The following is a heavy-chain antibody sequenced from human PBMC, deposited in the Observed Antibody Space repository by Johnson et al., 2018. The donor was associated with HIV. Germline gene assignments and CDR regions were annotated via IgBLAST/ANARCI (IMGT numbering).Heavy chain of an antibody. CDR1: GFTFSSYA. CDR3: ARVRTGNHNAFDI. V-gene: IGHV3-30*04. Sequence: QVQLVESGGGLVQPGGSLRLSCAASGFTFSSYAMRWVRQAPGKGLEWVAVISYDGSNTYYADSVKGRFTISRDNSKSTLYLQMNSLRAEDTAGYYCARVRTGNHNAFDIWGQGTMVTVSS. J-gene: IGHJ3*02. D-gene: IGHD1-14*01. CDR2: ISYDGSNT.